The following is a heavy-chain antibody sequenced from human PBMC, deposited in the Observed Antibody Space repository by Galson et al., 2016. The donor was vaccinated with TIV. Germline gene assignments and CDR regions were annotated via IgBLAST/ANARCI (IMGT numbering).Heavy chain of an antibody. CDR3: AKGAGRYSSSWYFDY. V-gene: IGHV3-33*06. CDR2: IWYDGSNK. D-gene: IGHD6-13*01. CDR1: GFTFSTYG. J-gene: IGHJ4*02. Sequence: SLRLSCAASGFTFSTYGMHWVRQAPGKGLEWVAVIWYDGSNKYYGDSVKGRFTISRDNSKNTLYLQMNSLRAEDTAVYYCAKGAGRYSSSWYFDYWGQGTLVTVSS.